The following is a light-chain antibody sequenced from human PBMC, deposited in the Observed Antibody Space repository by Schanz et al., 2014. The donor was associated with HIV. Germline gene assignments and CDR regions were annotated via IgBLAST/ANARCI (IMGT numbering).Light chain of an antibody. CDR1: QNFLLPP. J-gene: IGKJ4*01. CDR2: GAS. V-gene: IGKV3-20*01. CDR3: QRYGSSPT. Sequence: EIVLTQSPGTLSLSPGERATLSCRARQNFLLPPFSWSPPQPGQAPRLLIYGASSSATGIPDRFSGSGSGTDFTLSISRLEPEDFAVYYCQRYGSSPTFGGGIQV.